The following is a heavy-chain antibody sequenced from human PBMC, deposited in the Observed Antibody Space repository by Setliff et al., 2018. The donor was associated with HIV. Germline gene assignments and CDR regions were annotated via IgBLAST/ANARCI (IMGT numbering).Heavy chain of an antibody. CDR1: GYTFRSYG. Sequence: ASVKVSCKASGYTFRSYGINWVRQAPGQGLEWMGWINTNTGKPTYAQGFTGRYVFSLDTSVSAAYLQINSLKAEDSAVYYCASFSGYIDWSTRNWFDPWGQGTLVTVSS. J-gene: IGHJ5*02. V-gene: IGHV7-4-1*02. CDR2: INTNTGKP. D-gene: IGHD3-9*01. CDR3: ASFSGYIDWSTRNWFDP.